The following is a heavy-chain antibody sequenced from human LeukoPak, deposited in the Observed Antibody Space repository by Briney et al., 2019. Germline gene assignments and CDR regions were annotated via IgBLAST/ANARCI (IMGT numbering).Heavy chain of an antibody. J-gene: IGHJ6*02. D-gene: IGHD2-21*01. CDR2: IHHSGDT. CDR3: ARNAAYEMDV. CDR1: GYSISSGHY. Sequence: PSGTLSLTCDVSGYSISSGHYWSWVRHPPGKGLEWIGEIHHSGDTNYNPSLKSRVTISLDKSKNQVSLKLSSVTAADTALYFCARNAAYEMDVWGQGTTVTVSS. V-gene: IGHV4-4*02.